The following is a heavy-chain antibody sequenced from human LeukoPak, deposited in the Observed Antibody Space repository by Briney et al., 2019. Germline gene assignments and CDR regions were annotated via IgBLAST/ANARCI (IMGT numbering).Heavy chain of an antibody. V-gene: IGHV1-46*01. Sequence: ASVKVSCKASGYTFTSYYMHWVRQAPGQGLEWMGIINPSGGSTSYAQKFQGRVTMTRDTSTSTVYMELSSLSSEDTAVYYCARGGRERYSSGWTDAFYIWGQGTMVTVSS. D-gene: IGHD6-19*01. CDR3: ARGGRERYSSGWTDAFYI. J-gene: IGHJ3*02. CDR1: GYTFTSYY. CDR2: INPSGGST.